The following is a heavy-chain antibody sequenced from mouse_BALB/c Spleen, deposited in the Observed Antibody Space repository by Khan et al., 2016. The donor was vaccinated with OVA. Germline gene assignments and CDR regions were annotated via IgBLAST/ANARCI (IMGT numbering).Heavy chain of an antibody. CDR1: GYTFTDYY. Sequence: QVQLQQPGAELARPGASVKLSCKASGYTFTDYYINCVKQRTGQGLEWFGDISPGSGDTYYNPSFKGKATLTADKSSSTAYMQLISLTCEASAVYFCARRNYCGDTFDYWGQGTMVTVSA. J-gene: IGHJ3*01. CDR2: ISPGSGDT. D-gene: IGHD1-2*01. V-gene: IGHV1-77*01. CDR3: ARRNYCGDTFDY.